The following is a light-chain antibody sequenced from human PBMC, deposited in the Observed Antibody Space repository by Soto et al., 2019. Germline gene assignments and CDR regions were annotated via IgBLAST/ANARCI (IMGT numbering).Light chain of an antibody. V-gene: IGKV3-20*01. J-gene: IGKJ3*01. Sequence: VVLTQSPATLSLSPGEPATLSCRASRDVYINALAWYQQKPGRTPTLLIYGASTRATGIPDRFSATGSGKELSLTISSVEPEDFAVYYCQQYGASPFTFGPGTRVEI. CDR1: RDVYINA. CDR3: QQYGASPFT. CDR2: GAS.